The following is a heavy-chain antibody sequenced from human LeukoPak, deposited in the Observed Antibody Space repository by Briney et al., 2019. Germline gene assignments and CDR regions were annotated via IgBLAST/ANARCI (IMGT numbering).Heavy chain of an antibody. CDR1: GASISTYY. J-gene: IGHJ1*01. CDR3: ARGLEQWLGGYFQH. Sequence: SETLSLTCTVSGASISTYYWTWIRQPPGKGLEWIGYIYYSGSTDYNPSLKSRVTISVDTSKNQFSLKLSSVTAADTAVYYCARGLEQWLGGYFQHWGQGTLVTVSS. CDR2: IYYSGST. V-gene: IGHV4-59*08. D-gene: IGHD6-19*01.